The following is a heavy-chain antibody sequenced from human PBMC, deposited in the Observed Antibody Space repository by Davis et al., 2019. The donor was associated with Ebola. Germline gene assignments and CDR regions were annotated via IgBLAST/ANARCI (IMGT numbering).Heavy chain of an antibody. CDR1: GYTFSDYK. CDR2: INPGNHET. J-gene: IGHJ4*02. V-gene: IGHV1-3*01. Sequence: SVKVSCKASGYTFSDYKIHWVRQAPGQRLEWMGWINPGNHETMYSERFQGRVTISSDTSATTIDVGLSSLTSEDTAVYFCARLDYSGHYFDYWGQGTLVTVSS. CDR3: ARLDYSGHYFDY. D-gene: IGHD4-11*01.